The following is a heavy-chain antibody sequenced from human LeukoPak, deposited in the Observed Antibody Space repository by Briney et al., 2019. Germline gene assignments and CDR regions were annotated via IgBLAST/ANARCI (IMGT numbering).Heavy chain of an antibody. J-gene: IGHJ4*02. CDR1: GYTFTGYY. D-gene: IGHD3-16*01. V-gene: IGHV1-18*04. CDR3: ARVGASEQAFDYFDY. CDR2: ISAYNGNT. Sequence: ASVKVSCKASGYTFTGYYIHWVRQAPGQGLEWMGWISAYNGNTNYAQKLQGRVTMTTDTSTSTAYMELRSLRSDDTAVYYCARVGASEQAFDYFDYWGQGTLVTVSS.